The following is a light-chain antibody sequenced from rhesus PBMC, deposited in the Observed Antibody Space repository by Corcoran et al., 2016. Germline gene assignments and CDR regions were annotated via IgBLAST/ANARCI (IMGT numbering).Light chain of an antibody. CDR3: QQHNSYPT. Sequence: DIQMTQSPSSLSASVGDTVTNTCRASQGINKYLAWYQQKPGKAPGPLIYDASNLASGVPSSFSGIGSGTKFPLTITSLPPGDVATYYCQQHNSYPTFGQGTKVEIK. J-gene: IGKJ1*01. CDR1: QGINKY. V-gene: IGKV1S14*01. CDR2: DAS.